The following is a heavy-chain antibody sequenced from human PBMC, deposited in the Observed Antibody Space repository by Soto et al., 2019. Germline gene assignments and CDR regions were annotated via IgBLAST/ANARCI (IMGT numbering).Heavy chain of an antibody. CDR2: ISASGVDI. D-gene: IGHD3-16*01. J-gene: IGHJ3*02. CDR1: GFTFSPHA. CDR3: AKDPGGGDLDI. Sequence: EVQLLESGGGLVQPGGSLRLSCTASGFTFSPHAMSWVRQASDRGLEWVSGISASGVDIVYADAVKGRFTVSRDNSKNSVYLQMSSLRVEDSAVYYCAKDPGGGDLDIWGQGTTVTVSS. V-gene: IGHV3-23*01.